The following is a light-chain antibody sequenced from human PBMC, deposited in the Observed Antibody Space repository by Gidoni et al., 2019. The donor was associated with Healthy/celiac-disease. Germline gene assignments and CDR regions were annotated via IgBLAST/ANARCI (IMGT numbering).Light chain of an antibody. CDR2: AAS. J-gene: IGKJ2*01. CDR3: QQSYSTLGYT. V-gene: IGKV1-39*01. Sequence: DIQMTQSPSSLSASVGDRVTITCRASQSISSYLNWYQQKLGKAPKLLIYAASSLQSGVPSRFSGSGSGTDFTLTISSLQPEDFATYYCQQSYSTLGYTFGQGTKLEIK. CDR1: QSISSY.